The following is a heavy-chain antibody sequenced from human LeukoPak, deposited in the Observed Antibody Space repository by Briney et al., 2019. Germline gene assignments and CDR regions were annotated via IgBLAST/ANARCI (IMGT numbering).Heavy chain of an antibody. CDR3: AKGYGDKGDYFDY. J-gene: IGHJ4*02. D-gene: IGHD4-17*01. CDR1: GFTFSSYG. V-gene: IGHV3-30*02. CDR2: IRYDGSNK. Sequence: GGSLRLSCAASGFTFSSYGMHWVRQAPGKGLEWVAFIRYDGSNKYYADSVKGRFTISRDSSKNTLYLQMNSLRAEDTAVYYCAKGYGDKGDYFDYWGQGTLVTVSS.